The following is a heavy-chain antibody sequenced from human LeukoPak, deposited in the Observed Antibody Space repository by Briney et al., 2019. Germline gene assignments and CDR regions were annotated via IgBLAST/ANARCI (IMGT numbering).Heavy chain of an antibody. D-gene: IGHD5-24*01. CDR1: GGSVSNTAYF. CDR2: IYASGNT. J-gene: IGHJ3*01. CDR3: ASYREAYDLYPHGLDV. V-gene: IGHV4-61*02. Sequence: PSETLSLTCSVSGGSVSNTAYFWNWIRQPAGEGLEWIGRIYASGNTHYNPSLKSRVTMSLDTSKNQFSLTMDSVTAADSAVYFCASYREAYDLYPHGLDVWGRGTVVTVSS.